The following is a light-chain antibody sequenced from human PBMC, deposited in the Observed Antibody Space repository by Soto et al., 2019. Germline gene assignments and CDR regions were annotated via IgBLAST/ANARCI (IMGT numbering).Light chain of an antibody. V-gene: IGKV1-39*01. CDR1: QSISNY. CDR3: QQSYTTPWIT. Sequence: IQMTQSPSSLSASVGDRVTITCRASQSISNYLNWYQQKPGKAPKLLIYTASSLESGVPSRFIGSGSGTDFTLTISSVQPEDFATYYCQQSYTTPWITFGQGTRLEI. J-gene: IGKJ5*01. CDR2: TAS.